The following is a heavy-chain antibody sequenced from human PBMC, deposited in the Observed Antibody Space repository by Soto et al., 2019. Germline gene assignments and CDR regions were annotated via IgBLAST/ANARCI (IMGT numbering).Heavy chain of an antibody. V-gene: IGHV1-18*01. CDR2: VSAYNGYT. CDR1: GFTFTSYG. Sequence: QVQLVQSGAEVKKPGASVKVSCKASGFTFTSYGVSWVRQAPGEGLEWMGWVSAYNGYTTYAQKLQGRVTMTTDTSTNPAYMELRSLISDDPAVSYCARAVRSIAVALSDYWGQGTLVTVSS. D-gene: IGHD6-19*01. J-gene: IGHJ4*02. CDR3: ARAVRSIAVALSDY.